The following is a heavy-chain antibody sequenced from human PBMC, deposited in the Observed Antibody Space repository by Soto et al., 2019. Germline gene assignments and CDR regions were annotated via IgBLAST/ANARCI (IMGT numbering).Heavy chain of an antibody. CDR1: GFSLSTSGVG. D-gene: IGHD3-22*01. Sequence: QITLKETGPTLVKPTQTLTLTCTFSGFSLSTSGVGVGWIRQPPGKALEWLALIYWNHDKRYSPSLKSRSTITKDTCKNQVVLTMTNLDPVDTATYYCAHRRAYYDSSGYYYDGACDYWGQGTLVTVSS. V-gene: IGHV2-5*01. J-gene: IGHJ4*02. CDR3: AHRRAYYDSSGYYYDGACDY. CDR2: IYWNHDK.